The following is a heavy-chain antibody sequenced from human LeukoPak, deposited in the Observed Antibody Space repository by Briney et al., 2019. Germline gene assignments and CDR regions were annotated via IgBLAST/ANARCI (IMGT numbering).Heavy chain of an antibody. CDR2: ISGSGGST. CDR1: GFTFSSYA. D-gene: IGHD2-21*02. V-gene: IGHV3-23*01. CDR3: AKDITGLTANTKIVVVTAIHPNFDY. Sequence: PGGSLRLSRAASGFTFSSYAMSWVRQAPGKGLEWVSAISGSGGSTYYADSVKGRFTISRDNSKNTLYLQMNSLRAEDTAVYYCAKDITGLTANTKIVVVTAIHPNFDYWGQGTLVTVSS. J-gene: IGHJ4*02.